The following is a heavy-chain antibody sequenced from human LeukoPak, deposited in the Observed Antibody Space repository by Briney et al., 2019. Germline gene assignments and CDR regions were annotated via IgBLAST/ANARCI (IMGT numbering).Heavy chain of an antibody. J-gene: IGHJ4*02. D-gene: IGHD6-19*01. Sequence: GGSLRLSCAASGFTFSSYAMSWVRQAPGKGLEWVSAISGSGGSTYYADSVKGRFTISRDNSKNTLYLQLNSLRTEDTAVYYCARDSYSSGWDYFDYWGQGTLVTVSS. CDR2: ISGSGGST. V-gene: IGHV3-23*01. CDR1: GFTFSSYA. CDR3: ARDSYSSGWDYFDY.